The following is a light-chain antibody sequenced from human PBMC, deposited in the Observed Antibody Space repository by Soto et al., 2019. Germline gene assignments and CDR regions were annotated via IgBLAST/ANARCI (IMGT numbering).Light chain of an antibody. CDR3: SSYTTSSTWV. CDR2: DVT. CDR1: SSDVGGYNY. V-gene: IGLV2-14*01. Sequence: QSVLTQPASVSGSPGQSITISCTGTSSDVGGYNYVSWYQQHPGKAPKLMIYDVTNRPSGVSSRFSGSKSGNTASLTISGLQAEDEADYYCSSYTTSSTWVFGGVTQLTVL. J-gene: IGLJ3*02.